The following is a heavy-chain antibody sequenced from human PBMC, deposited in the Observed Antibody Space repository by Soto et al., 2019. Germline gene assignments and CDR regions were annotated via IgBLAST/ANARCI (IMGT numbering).Heavy chain of an antibody. CDR1: RGTFSSYA. CDR3: AREGCSSTSCYPSLRYYYYGMDV. CDR2: IIPIFGTA. J-gene: IGHJ6*02. V-gene: IGHV1-69*01. Sequence: QVQLVQSGAEVKKPGSSVKVSCKASRGTFSSYAISWVRQAPGQGLEWMGGIIPIFGTANYAQKFQGRVTITADESTSTAYMELSSLRSEDTAVYYCAREGCSSTSCYPSLRYYYYGMDVWGQGTTVTVSS. D-gene: IGHD2-2*01.